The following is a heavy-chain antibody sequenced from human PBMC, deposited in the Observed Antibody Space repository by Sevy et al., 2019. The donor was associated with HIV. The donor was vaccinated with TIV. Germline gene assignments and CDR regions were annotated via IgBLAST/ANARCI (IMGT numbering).Heavy chain of an antibody. CDR2: IKQDGSGK. CDR3: ATDLFSSSAADVFDI. J-gene: IGHJ3*02. D-gene: IGHD6-6*01. CDR1: GFTFSTYW. V-gene: IGHV3-7*01. Sequence: GGPLRLSCAASGFTFSTYWMNWVRQAPGKGLEWVANIKQDGSGKNYVDSVKGRFTISRDNARKSLFLELNSLKVEDTAVYYCATDLFSSSAADVFDIWGQGTMVTVSS.